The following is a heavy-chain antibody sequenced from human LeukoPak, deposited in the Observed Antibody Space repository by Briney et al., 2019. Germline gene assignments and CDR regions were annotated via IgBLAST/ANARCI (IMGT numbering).Heavy chain of an antibody. D-gene: IGHD6-6*01. CDR3: ARDSSSIFDY. CDR2: IVPIFGTA. J-gene: IGHJ4*02. V-gene: IGHV1-69*06. CDR1: GGTFSSYS. Sequence: ASVKVSCKASGGTFSSYSISWVRQAPGQGLEWMGGIVPIFGTADYAQKFQGRVTITADKSTSTAYMELSSLRSEDTAVYYCARDSSSIFDYWGQGTLVTVSS.